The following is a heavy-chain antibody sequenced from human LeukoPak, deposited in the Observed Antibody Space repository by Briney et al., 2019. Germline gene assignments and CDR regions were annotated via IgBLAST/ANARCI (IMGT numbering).Heavy chain of an antibody. Sequence: QPGGSLRLSCAASGFTFNIYSMNWVRQAPGKGLEWVASIRYDGSNKYYADSVRGRFTISRDNSKNTLYLQMNSLRAEDTAVYYCARSLYYDSSGHWGYYFDYWGQGTLVTVSS. CDR3: ARSLYYDSSGHWGYYFDY. V-gene: IGHV3-30*02. CDR1: GFTFNIYS. J-gene: IGHJ4*02. CDR2: IRYDGSNK. D-gene: IGHD3-22*01.